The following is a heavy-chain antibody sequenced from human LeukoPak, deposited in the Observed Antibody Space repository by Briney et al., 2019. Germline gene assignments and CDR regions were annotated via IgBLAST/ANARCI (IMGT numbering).Heavy chain of an antibody. J-gene: IGHJ4*02. Sequence: GGSLRLSCAASGFTFSSYAMSWVRQAPGKGLEWVSAISGSGGSTYYADSVKGRFTISRDNSKNTLYLQMNSLRAEDTAVYYCAKGAANYCSSTSCSFDYWGQGTLVTVSS. CDR3: AKGAANYCSSTSCSFDY. V-gene: IGHV3-23*01. CDR2: ISGSGGST. CDR1: GFTFSSYA. D-gene: IGHD2-2*01.